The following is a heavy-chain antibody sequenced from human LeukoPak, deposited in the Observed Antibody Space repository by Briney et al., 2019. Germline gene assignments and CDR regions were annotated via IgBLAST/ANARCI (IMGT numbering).Heavy chain of an antibody. CDR1: GGSISSYY. CDR3: ARQGTSGYSSLTY. V-gene: IGHV4-39*01. D-gene: IGHD3-22*01. CDR2: IKYTGST. J-gene: IGHJ4*02. Sequence: PSETLSLTCTVSGGSISSYYWGWIRQPPGKGLEWIGSIKYTGSTYYNPSLKSRVTIAVDTSKNQFSLNLNSVTAADTAVYYCARQGTSGYSSLTYWGQGTLVTVSS.